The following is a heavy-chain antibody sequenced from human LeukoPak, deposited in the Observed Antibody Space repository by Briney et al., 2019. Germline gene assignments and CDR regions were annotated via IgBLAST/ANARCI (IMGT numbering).Heavy chain of an antibody. Sequence: ASVKVSCKASGYTFTSYAMHWVRQAPGQRLEWMGWINAGNGNTKYSQKFQGRVTITRDTSASTAYMELSSLRSEDTAVYYCARLYSSGWYYFDYWDQGTLVTVSS. CDR3: ARLYSSGWYYFDY. CDR2: INAGNGNT. CDR1: GYTFTSYA. J-gene: IGHJ4*02. D-gene: IGHD6-19*01. V-gene: IGHV1-3*01.